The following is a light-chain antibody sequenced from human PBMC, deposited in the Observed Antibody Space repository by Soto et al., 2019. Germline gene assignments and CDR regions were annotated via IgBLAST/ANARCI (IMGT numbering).Light chain of an antibody. Sequence: QSALTQPASVSGSPGQSITISCTGTSSDVGGYNYVSWYQQHPGKAPKVMIYEVTNRPSGVSNRFSGSKSGNTASLAIPGLQAEDEADYYCSSYTRSTTQVFGTGTKVTAL. J-gene: IGLJ1*01. CDR1: SSDVGGYNY. V-gene: IGLV2-14*01. CDR2: EVT. CDR3: SSYTRSTTQV.